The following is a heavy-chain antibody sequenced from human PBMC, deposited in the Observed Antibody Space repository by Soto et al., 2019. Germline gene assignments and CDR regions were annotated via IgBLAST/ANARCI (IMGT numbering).Heavy chain of an antibody. CDR1: GYSFTSYW. D-gene: IGHD5-18*01. CDR2: IDPSDSYT. V-gene: IGHV5-10-1*01. Sequence: EVQLVPSGAEVKKPGESLRISCKGSGYSFTSYWISWVRQMPGKRLEWMGRIDPSDSYTNYSPSFKGHVTISADKSINTAYLQWSSLKASDTAMYCCATSLTAVANFDYWGQGTLVTVSS. J-gene: IGHJ4*02. CDR3: ATSLTAVANFDY.